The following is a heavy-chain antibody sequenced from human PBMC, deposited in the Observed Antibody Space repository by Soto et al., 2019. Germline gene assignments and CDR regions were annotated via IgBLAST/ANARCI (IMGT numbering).Heavy chain of an antibody. CDR2: ISGSGGST. CDR3: AKGRGDDFWSGYYSDNYYYYYMDV. Sequence: EVQLLESGGGLVQPGGSLRLSCAASGFTFSSYAMSWVRQAPGKGLEWVSAISGSGGSTYYADSVKGRFTITRDNSKKTMYLQMNSLRAEDTAVYYCAKGRGDDFWSGYYSDNYYYYYMDVWGKGTTVTVSS. J-gene: IGHJ6*03. V-gene: IGHV3-23*01. D-gene: IGHD3-3*01. CDR1: GFTFSSYA.